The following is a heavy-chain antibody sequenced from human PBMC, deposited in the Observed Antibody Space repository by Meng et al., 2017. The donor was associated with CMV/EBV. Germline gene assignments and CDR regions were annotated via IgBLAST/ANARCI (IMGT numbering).Heavy chain of an antibody. CDR1: GYTFTGYY. V-gene: IGHV1-2*02. D-gene: IGHD1-26*01. Sequence: VELVQSGAEVEKPGASVKGSCKVSGYTFTGYYMHWVRQAPGQGLEWMGWINPNSGGTNYEQKFQGRVTMTRDTSISTAYTELSRLRSDDTAVYYCAGVGAPAFDYWGQGTLVTVSS. CDR3: AGVGAPAFDY. CDR2: INPNSGGT. J-gene: IGHJ4*02.